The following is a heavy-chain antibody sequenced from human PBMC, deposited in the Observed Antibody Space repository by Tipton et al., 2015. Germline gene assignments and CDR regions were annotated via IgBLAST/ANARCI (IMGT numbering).Heavy chain of an antibody. Sequence: SLRLSCAASGFTFYSYWMNWVRQAPGKGLEWVANIKQDGSEKNYVDSVKGRFIISRDNSKISLLLQMNSLGPEDTAFYYCVKSNDWPKYYFDYWGQGTLVTVSS. CDR1: GFTFYSYW. D-gene: IGHD3-9*01. V-gene: IGHV3-7*03. CDR3: VKSNDWPKYYFDY. J-gene: IGHJ4*02. CDR2: IKQDGSEK.